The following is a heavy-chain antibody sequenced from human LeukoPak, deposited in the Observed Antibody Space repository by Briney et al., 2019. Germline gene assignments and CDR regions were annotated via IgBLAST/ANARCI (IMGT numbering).Heavy chain of an antibody. J-gene: IGHJ4*02. V-gene: IGHV4-39*01. CDR2: IYYSGSA. D-gene: IGHD6-19*01. Sequence: PSETLSLTCTVSGGSISSRNYYWGWIRQPPGKGLEWIGNIYYSGSAYYNPSLESRVTISVDTSKNQFSLKLSSVTAADTAVYYCARSSGSYFYWGQGTLVTVSS. CDR1: GGSISSRNYY. CDR3: ARSSGSYFY.